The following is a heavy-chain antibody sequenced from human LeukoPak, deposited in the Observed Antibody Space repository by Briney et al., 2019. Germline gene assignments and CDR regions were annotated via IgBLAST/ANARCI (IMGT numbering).Heavy chain of an antibody. D-gene: IGHD3-9*01. Sequence: GGSLRLSCAASGFTFSTYNMNWVRQAPGKGLEWVSYISSSSSPIYYADSVKGRFTISRDNAKNSLFLQMNSLRDEDTAVYYCASHILTGYYFFDYWGRGTLVTVSS. V-gene: IGHV3-48*02. CDR1: GFTFSTYN. CDR2: ISSSSSPI. CDR3: ASHILTGYYFFDY. J-gene: IGHJ4*02.